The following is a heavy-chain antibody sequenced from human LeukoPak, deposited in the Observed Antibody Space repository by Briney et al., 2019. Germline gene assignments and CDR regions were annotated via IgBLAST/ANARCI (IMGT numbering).Heavy chain of an antibody. D-gene: IGHD2-15*01. CDR3: ARERPGGRGYYYYYGMDV. CDR2: IYYSGST. CDR1: GGSISSYY. J-gene: IGHJ6*02. V-gene: IGHV4-30-4*08. Sequence: SETLSLTCTVSGGSISSYYWSWIRQPPRKGLEWIGYIYYSGSTYYNPSLESRVTISVDTSKKQFSLKLNSVTAADTAVNYCARERPGGRGYYYYYGMDVWGLGTTVTVSS.